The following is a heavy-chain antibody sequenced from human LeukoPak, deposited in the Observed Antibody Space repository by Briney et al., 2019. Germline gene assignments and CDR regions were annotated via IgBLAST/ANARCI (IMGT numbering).Heavy chain of an antibody. CDR3: ARGCSSTSCYTYAFDI. V-gene: IGHV4-39*01. Sequence: SETLSLTCTVSGGSISSSSYYWGGIRRPPGKGLKGMGVIYYSGSTYYNPSLKSRVTISVDTSKNQFSLKLSSVTAADTAVYYCARGCSSTSCYTYAFDIWGQGTMVIVSS. D-gene: IGHD2-2*02. CDR1: GGSISSSSYY. CDR2: IYYSGST. J-gene: IGHJ3*02.